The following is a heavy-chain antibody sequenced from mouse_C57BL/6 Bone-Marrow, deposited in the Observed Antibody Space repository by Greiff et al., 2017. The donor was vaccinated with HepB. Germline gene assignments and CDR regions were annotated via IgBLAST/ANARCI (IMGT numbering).Heavy chain of an antibody. J-gene: IGHJ1*03. V-gene: IGHV1-64*01. CDR3: ARWITTVVATPYWYFDV. CDR2: IHPNSGST. CDR1: GYTFTSYW. D-gene: IGHD1-1*01. Sequence: QVRLQQSGAELVKPGASVKLSCKASGYTFTSYWMHWVKQRPGRGLEWIGMIHPNSGSTNYNEKFKSKATLTVDKSSSTAYMQLSSLTSEDSAVYYCARWITTVVATPYWYFDVWGTGTTVTVSS.